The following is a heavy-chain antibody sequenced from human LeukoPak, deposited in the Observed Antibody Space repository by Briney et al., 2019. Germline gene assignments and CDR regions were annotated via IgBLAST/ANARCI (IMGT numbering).Heavy chain of an antibody. V-gene: IGHV4-59*01. CDR3: ARDRYAQRY. D-gene: IGHD6-25*01. CDR2: IYYSGST. J-gene: IGHJ4*02. Sequence: SETLSLTCTVSGGSISSYYWSWIRQPPGRGLEWIGYIYYSGSTNYNPSLKSRVTISVDTSKNQFSLKLSSVTAADTAVYYCARDRYAQRYWGQGTLVTVSS. CDR1: GGSISSYY.